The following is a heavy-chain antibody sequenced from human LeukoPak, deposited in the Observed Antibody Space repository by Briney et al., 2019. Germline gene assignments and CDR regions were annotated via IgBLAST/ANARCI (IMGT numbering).Heavy chain of an antibody. V-gene: IGHV3-30*02. CDR2: IRYDGIYK. J-gene: IGHJ1*01. D-gene: IGHD3-22*01. CDR1: GFTFNNNG. CDR3: AKGKKGSAITMIVVVRNAEYFQH. Sequence: GGSLRLSCAASGFTFNNNGMHWVRQAPGKGLEWVAFIRYDGIYKYYADSVKGRFTIFRDKSKTTLFLQMDSLRAEDTAVYYCAKGKKGSAITMIVVVRNAEYFQHWGQGTLVTVSS.